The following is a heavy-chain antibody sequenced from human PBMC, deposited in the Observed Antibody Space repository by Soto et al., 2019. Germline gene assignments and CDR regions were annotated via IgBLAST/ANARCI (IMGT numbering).Heavy chain of an antibody. CDR3: AKSPKVISTYFDY. Sequence: PVGSLRLSCAASGFTFSSYAMSWFRQAPVNGLEWVSSISGSGGSTYYADSVKGRFTISRGNSKNTLFLQMNSLRAEDAAIYYCAKSPKVISTYFDYWGQGSLVTVSS. J-gene: IGHJ4*02. V-gene: IGHV3-23*01. D-gene: IGHD3-22*01. CDR2: ISGSGGST. CDR1: GFTFSSYA.